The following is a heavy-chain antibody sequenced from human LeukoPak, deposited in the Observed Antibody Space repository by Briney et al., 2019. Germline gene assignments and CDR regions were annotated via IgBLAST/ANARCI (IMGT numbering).Heavy chain of an antibody. V-gene: IGHV4-34*01. CDR3: ARQVVPAASSWFDP. D-gene: IGHD2-2*01. CDR2: INHSGST. CDR1: GGSFGGYY. J-gene: IGHJ5*02. Sequence: SETLSLTCAVYGGSFGGYYWSWIRQPPGKGLEWIGEINHSGSTNYNPSLKSRVTISVDTSKNQFSLKLSSVTAADTAVYYCARQVVPAASSWFDPWGQGTLVTVSS.